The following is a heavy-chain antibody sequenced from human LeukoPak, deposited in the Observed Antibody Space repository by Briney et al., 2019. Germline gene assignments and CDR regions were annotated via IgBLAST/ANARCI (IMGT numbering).Heavy chain of an antibody. CDR1: GFTFSSYG. CDR3: ARDGVRDGLYFDR. D-gene: IGHD5-24*01. CDR2: ISGSGGST. V-gene: IGHV3-23*01. J-gene: IGHJ4*02. Sequence: GGTLRLSCAASGFTFSSYGMSWVRQAPGKGLEWVSAISGSGGSTYCADSVKGRFTISRDNSKNSLYLQMNSLRDEDTAVYSCARDGVRDGLYFDRWGQGTLVTVSS.